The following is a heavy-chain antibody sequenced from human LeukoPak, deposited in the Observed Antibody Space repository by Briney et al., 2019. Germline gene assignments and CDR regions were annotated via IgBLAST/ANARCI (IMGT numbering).Heavy chain of an antibody. J-gene: IGHJ6*03. CDR2: INPNSGGT. CDR1: GYTFTGYY. V-gene: IGHV1-2*02. CDR3: ARFIAAAGTFYYYYMDV. D-gene: IGHD6-13*01. Sequence: ASVKVSCKPSGYTFTGYYMHGVRQAPGQGLGWVGWINPNSGGTNYAQKFQGRVTMTRETSISTAYMELSRLRSDDTAVSYCARFIAAAGTFYYYYMDVWGKGTTVTVSS.